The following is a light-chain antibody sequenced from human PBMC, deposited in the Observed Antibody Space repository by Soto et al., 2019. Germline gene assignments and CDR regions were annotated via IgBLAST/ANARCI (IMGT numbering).Light chain of an antibody. CDR1: SSDVGSYNL. CDR3: CSYAGGTSVV. Sequence: QSALTQPASVSGSPGQSITISCTGTSSDVGSYNLVSWYQQHPGKAPKLMIYEDIERPSGVSNRFSGSKSGNTASLTISGLQTEDEADYYCCSYAGGTSVVFGAGTKLTVL. CDR2: EDI. V-gene: IGLV2-23*01. J-gene: IGLJ2*01.